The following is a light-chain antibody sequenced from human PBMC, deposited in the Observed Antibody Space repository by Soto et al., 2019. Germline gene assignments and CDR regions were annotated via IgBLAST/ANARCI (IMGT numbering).Light chain of an antibody. CDR1: SSDVSGYTY. J-gene: IGLJ2*01. Sequence: QSALTQPASVSGSHGQSITISCTGTSSDVSGYTYVSWYQQHPGKAPKLLIYDVNNWPSGVSNRFSGSQSGNTASLTISGLQPEDEADYYCSSYTTNNPPVFGGGTKLTVL. CDR2: DVN. CDR3: SSYTTNNPPV. V-gene: IGLV2-14*03.